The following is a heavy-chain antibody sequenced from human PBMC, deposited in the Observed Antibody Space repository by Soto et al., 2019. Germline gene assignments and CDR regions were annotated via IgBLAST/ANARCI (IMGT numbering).Heavy chain of an antibody. CDR1: GDSISSYY. CDR2: IYYSGST. CDR3: ARERGTVGDFDY. Sequence: QVQLQESGPGLVKPSETLSLTCTVSGDSISSYYWIWIRQPPGKGLEWIGYIYYSGSTNSTPSLKSRVTISVDTSKYQFPLMLSSVTAADTAVYYCARERGTVGDFDYWGQGTLVTVSS. D-gene: IGHD3-16*01. V-gene: IGHV4-59*01. J-gene: IGHJ4*02.